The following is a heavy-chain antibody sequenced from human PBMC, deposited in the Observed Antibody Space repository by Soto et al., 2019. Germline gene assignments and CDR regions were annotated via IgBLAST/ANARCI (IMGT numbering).Heavy chain of an antibody. J-gene: IGHJ5*02. Sequence: PSETLSLTCTVSGGSSSSGDYYWSWIRQPPGKGLEWIGYIYYSGSTYYNPSLKSRVTISVDTSKNQFSLKPSSVTAADTAVYYCARGWQFGDFDWFDPWGQGTLVTVSS. CDR3: ARGWQFGDFDWFDP. V-gene: IGHV4-30-4*01. CDR2: IYYSGST. D-gene: IGHD3-10*01. CDR1: GGSSSSGDYY.